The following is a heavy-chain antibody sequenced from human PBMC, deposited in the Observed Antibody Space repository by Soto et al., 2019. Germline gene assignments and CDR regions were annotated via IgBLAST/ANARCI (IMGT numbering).Heavy chain of an antibody. CDR3: AKGGRYSYGYSPYYYYGMDV. CDR1: GFTFSSYG. J-gene: IGHJ6*02. CDR2: ISYDGSNK. Sequence: GGSLRLSCAASGFTFSSYGMHWVRQAPGKGLEWVAVISYDGSNKYYADSVKGRFTISRDNSKNTLYLQMNSLRAEDTAVYYCAKGGRYSYGYSPYYYYGMDVWGQGTRVTVSS. V-gene: IGHV3-30*18. D-gene: IGHD5-18*01.